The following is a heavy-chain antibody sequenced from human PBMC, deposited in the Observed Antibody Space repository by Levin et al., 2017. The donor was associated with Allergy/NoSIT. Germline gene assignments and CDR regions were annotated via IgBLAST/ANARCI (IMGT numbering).Heavy chain of an antibody. CDR2: ISSSSGTI. CDR3: ARDNRDYGVYFDY. Sequence: HSGGSLRLSCAASGFTFSTYSMNWVRQAPGKGLEWVSFISSSSGTIYYADSVKGRFTISRDNAKNSLYLQMNSLRAEDTAVYYCARDNRDYGVYFDYWGQGTLVTVSS. J-gene: IGHJ4*02. CDR1: GFTFSTYS. D-gene: IGHD4-17*01. V-gene: IGHV3-48*01.